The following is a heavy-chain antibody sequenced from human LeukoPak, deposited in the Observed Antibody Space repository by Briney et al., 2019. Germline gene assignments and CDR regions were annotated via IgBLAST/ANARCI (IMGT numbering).Heavy chain of an antibody. D-gene: IGHD6-13*01. V-gene: IGHV1-18*01. J-gene: IGHJ5*02. CDR3: ARPVTYSSSWKFDP. Sequence: ASVKVSCKASGYAFTSYGISWVRQAPGQGLEWMGWISAYNGNTNYAQKLQGRVTMTTDTSTSTAYMELRSLRSDDTAVYYCARPVTYSSSWKFDPWGQGTLVTVSS. CDR1: GYAFTSYG. CDR2: ISAYNGNT.